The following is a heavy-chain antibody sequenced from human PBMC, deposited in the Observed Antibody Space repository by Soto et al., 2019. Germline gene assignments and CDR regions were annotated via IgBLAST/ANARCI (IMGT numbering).Heavy chain of an antibody. CDR3: TRDVHIAVVTAILQYFYYYCMDV. J-gene: IGHJ6*02. V-gene: IGHV3-49*04. Sequence: PGGSLRLSCTAPGFTFGAYAMSWVRQAPGKGLEWAGFIRSKAYGRTTEYPASVKGRFTNSREDSKSIAYLPMNSLKTEDTAVDYCTRDVHIAVVTAILQYFYYYCMDVRGQGTTVTVSS. D-gene: IGHD2-21*02. CDR2: IRSKAYGRTT. CDR1: GFTFGAYA.